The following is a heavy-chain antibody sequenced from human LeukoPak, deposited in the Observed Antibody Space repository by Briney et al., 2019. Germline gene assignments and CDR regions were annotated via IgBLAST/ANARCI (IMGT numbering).Heavy chain of an antibody. V-gene: IGHV3-21*01. J-gene: IGHJ4*02. CDR3: ASLHGPYNGYGDRFDY. CDR1: GFTFSSYS. D-gene: IGHD5-12*01. CDR2: ISSSSSYI. Sequence: GGSLRLSCAASGFTFSSYSMNWVRQAPGKGLEWVPSISSSSSYIYYADSVKGRFTISRDNAKNSLYLQMNSLRAEDTAVYYCASLHGPYNGYGDRFDYWGQGTLVTVSS.